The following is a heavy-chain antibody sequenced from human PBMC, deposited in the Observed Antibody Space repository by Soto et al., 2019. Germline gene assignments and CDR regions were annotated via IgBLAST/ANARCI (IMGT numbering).Heavy chain of an antibody. CDR2: ISYDGSKK. D-gene: IGHD2-2*01. V-gene: IGHV3-30*18. Sequence: QVQLVESGGGVVQPGRSLRLSCAASGFTFSTYVMHWVRQAPGKGLEWVAAISYDGSKKYYADSVKGRLTISRDNSKNTVYLQMNSLRGEDTAVYCCAKGQHCSSTSCYFYYYGVDVWGQGTTVAVSS. CDR1: GFTFSTYV. J-gene: IGHJ6*02. CDR3: AKGQHCSSTSCYFYYYGVDV.